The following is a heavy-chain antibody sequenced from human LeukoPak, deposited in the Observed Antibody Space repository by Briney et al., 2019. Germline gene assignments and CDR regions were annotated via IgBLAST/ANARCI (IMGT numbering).Heavy chain of an antibody. V-gene: IGHV3-30*02. CDR3: AKDPGDSVRGYYMDV. D-gene: IGHD1-26*01. CDR1: GFTFSDCG. J-gene: IGHJ6*03. Sequence: PGGSLRLSCAAHGFTFSDCGMHWARQVPGKGLEWVSFIYNDGRKQYYADSLKGRFTISRDNSKNMLYLQVNSVTADDTAVYYCAKDPGDSVRGYYMDVWGKGTTVIVSS. CDR2: IYNDGRKQ.